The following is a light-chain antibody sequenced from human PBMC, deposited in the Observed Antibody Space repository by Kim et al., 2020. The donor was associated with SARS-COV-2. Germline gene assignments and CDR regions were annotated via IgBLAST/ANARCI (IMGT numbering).Light chain of an antibody. CDR2: GAS. V-gene: IGKV3-15*01. J-gene: IGKJ1*01. CDR1: QSVSSN. CDR3: QLYNHWPLT. Sequence: VSPGERATISCRASQSVSSNIAWYQQKPGQAPRLLIYGASTRATGVPARFGGSGSGTEFTLTISNLQSEDFAIYYCQLYNHWPLTFGQGTKVDIK.